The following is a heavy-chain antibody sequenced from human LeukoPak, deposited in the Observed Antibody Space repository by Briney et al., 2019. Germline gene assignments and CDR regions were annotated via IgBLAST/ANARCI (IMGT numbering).Heavy chain of an antibody. CDR2: IYYSGST. J-gene: IGHJ6*02. D-gene: IGHD2-2*02. CDR1: GGSISSGGSS. CDR3: ARDRLVPAAIGWDYYYGMDV. Sequence: PSETLSLTCAVSGGSISSGGSSWSWIRQPPGKGLEWIGYIYYSGSTNYNPSLKSRVTISVDTSKNQFSLKLSSVTAADTAVYYCARDRLVPAAIGWDYYYGMDVWGQGTTVTVSS. V-gene: IGHV4-61*08.